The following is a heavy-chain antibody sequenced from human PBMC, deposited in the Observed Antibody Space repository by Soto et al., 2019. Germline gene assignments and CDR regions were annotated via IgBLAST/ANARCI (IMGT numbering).Heavy chain of an antibody. D-gene: IGHD2-2*01. CDR1: GYTFTSYG. J-gene: IGHJ3*02. Sequence: ASVKVSCKASGYTFTSYGISWVRQAPGQGLEWMVWISAYNGNTNYAQKLQGRVTMTTDTSTSTAYMELRSLRSDDTAVYYCARAGGYCSSTSCHEEAFDIWGQGTMVTVSS. V-gene: IGHV1-18*01. CDR3: ARAGGYCSSTSCHEEAFDI. CDR2: ISAYNGNT.